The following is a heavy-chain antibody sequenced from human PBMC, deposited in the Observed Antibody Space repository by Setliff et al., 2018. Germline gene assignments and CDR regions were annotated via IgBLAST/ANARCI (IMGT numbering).Heavy chain of an antibody. V-gene: IGHV4-34*01. CDR3: ARRSNLGATIFSGAFDI. CDR2: INHSGST. CDR1: GGSFSGHY. J-gene: IGHJ3*02. D-gene: IGHD3-3*01. Sequence: SETLSLTCAVYGGSFSGHYWGWIRQPPGKGLEWIGEINHSGSTNYNPSLKSRVSISVDTSKNQFSLKLSSVTAADTAVYYCARRSNLGATIFSGAFDIWGQGTMVTVSS.